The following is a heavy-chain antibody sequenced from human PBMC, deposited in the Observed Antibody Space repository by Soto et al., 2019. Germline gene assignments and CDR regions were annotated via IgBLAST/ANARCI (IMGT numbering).Heavy chain of an antibody. V-gene: IGHV4-61*01. CDR2: IHYSGTT. J-gene: IGHJ4*02. D-gene: IGHD2-2*01. Sequence: SETLSLTCTVSGDSVSSGSYYWSWIRQPPGKGLEWIAYIHYSGTTNYNPSLKSRVTISVDTSKNQFSLKLTSVTAADTAMFYCARGGGYCGTTSCYTYFFDYWGQGALVTVS. CDR1: GDSVSSGSYY. CDR3: ARGGGYCGTTSCYTYFFDY.